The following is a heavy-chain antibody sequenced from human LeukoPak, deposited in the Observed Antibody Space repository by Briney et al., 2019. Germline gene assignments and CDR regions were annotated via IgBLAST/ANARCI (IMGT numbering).Heavy chain of an antibody. J-gene: IGHJ4*02. CDR1: GGSFSGYY. Sequence: ETLSLTCGVNGGSFSGYYWSWIRQAPGKGLEWLGEINHRGSTNYNPSLKSRVTMSVDTSKNQFSLELSSVTAADTAVYYCARLGPYFDYWGQGILVTVSS. CDR2: INHRGST. V-gene: IGHV4-34*01. D-gene: IGHD1-26*01. CDR3: ARLGPYFDY.